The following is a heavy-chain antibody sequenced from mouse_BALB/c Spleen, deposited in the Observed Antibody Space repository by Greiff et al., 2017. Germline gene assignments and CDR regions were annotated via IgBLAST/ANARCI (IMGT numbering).Heavy chain of an antibody. CDR3: TRDYGFAY. J-gene: IGHJ3*01. Sequence: VQLQESGAELVRPGASVKLSCKASGYTFTSYWINWVKQRPGQGLEWIGNIYPSDSYTNYNQKFKDKATLTVDKSSSTAYMQLSSPTSEDSAVYYCTRDYGFAYWGQGTLVTVSA. V-gene: IGHV1-69*02. CDR1: GYTFTSYW. CDR2: IYPSDSYT. D-gene: IGHD1-1*01.